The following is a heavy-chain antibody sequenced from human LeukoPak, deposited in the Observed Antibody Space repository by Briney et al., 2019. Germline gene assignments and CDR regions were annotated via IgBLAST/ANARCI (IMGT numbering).Heavy chain of an antibody. CDR3: ARALFLYDSSGYASPTGWFGP. D-gene: IGHD3-22*01. Sequence: GGSLRLSCAASGFTFSGYGMHWVRQAPGKGLEWVAMIWYDGSNEYYADSVKGRFTISRDNSKNTLYLQMNSLRAEDTAVYYCARALFLYDSSGYASPTGWFGPWGQGALVTVSS. CDR1: GFTFSGYG. J-gene: IGHJ5*02. V-gene: IGHV3-33*01. CDR2: IWYDGSNE.